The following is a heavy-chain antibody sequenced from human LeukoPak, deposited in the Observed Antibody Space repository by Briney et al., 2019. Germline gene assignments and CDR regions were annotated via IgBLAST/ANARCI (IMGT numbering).Heavy chain of an antibody. J-gene: IGHJ5*02. CDR2: IYTSGST. CDR1: GGSISSYY. Sequence: SETLSLTCTVSGGSISSYYWSWIRQPAGKGLEWIGRIYTSGSTNYNPSLKSRVTMSVDTSKNQFSLKLGSVTAADTAVYYCAGNLLTYYYGSGGFDPWGQGTLVTVSS. D-gene: IGHD3-10*01. V-gene: IGHV4-4*07. CDR3: AGNLLTYYYGSGGFDP.